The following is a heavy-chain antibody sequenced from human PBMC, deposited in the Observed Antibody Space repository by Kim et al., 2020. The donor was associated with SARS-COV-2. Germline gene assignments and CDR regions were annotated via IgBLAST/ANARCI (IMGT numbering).Heavy chain of an antibody. D-gene: IGHD4-17*01. V-gene: IGHV4-59*01. CDR1: GGSISSYY. CDR3: ARDGAPYGNGMDF. CDR2: SYYSGST. J-gene: IGHJ6*02. Sequence: SETLSLTCTVSGGSISSYYWSWIRQPPGKGLEWIGYSYYSGSTNYNPSLKSRVTISVDTSKNQFSLKLSSVTAADTAVYYCARDGAPYGNGMDFWGQGTTVTVSS.